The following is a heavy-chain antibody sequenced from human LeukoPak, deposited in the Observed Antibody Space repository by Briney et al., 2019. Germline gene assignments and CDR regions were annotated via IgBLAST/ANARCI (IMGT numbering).Heavy chain of an antibody. J-gene: IGHJ3*02. V-gene: IGHV3-30*02. CDR1: GFTFSSYG. D-gene: IGHD2-2*01. CDR3: ATEREGVVPAADAFDI. CDR2: IRYDGSNK. Sequence: PGGSLRLSCAASGFTFSSYGMHWVRQAPGKGLEWVAFIRYDGSNKYYADSVKGRFTISRDNSKNTLYLQMNSLRAEDTAVYYCATEREGVVPAADAFDIWGQGTMVTVSS.